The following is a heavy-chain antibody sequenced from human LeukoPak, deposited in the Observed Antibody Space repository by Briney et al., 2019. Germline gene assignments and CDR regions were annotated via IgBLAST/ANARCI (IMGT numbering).Heavy chain of an antibody. CDR1: GFPFDVYW. D-gene: IGHD1-1*01. J-gene: IGHJ4*02. Sequence: PGGSLRLSCAASGFPFDVYWMHWVRQAPGKGPVWISLITQDGAVTNYADSVKGRFTISRDNAKNTLYLQMNSLRADDTAMYYCARAGTDWKIDYWGQGALATVSS. CDR3: ARAGTDWKIDY. CDR2: ITQDGAVT. V-gene: IGHV3-74*01.